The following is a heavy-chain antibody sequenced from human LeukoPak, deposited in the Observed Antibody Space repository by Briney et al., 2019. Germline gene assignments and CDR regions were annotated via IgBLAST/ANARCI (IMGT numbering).Heavy chain of an antibody. CDR3: ARGREWEPKVFDY. Sequence: SETLSLTCTVSGGSISSYFWSWIRQPPGKGLEWIGYIYYSGSTNYNPSLKSRVTISVDTSKNQFSLKLSSVTAADTAVYYCARGREWEPKVFDYWGQGTLVTVSS. J-gene: IGHJ4*02. D-gene: IGHD1-26*01. CDR1: GGSISSYF. V-gene: IGHV4-59*01. CDR2: IYYSGST.